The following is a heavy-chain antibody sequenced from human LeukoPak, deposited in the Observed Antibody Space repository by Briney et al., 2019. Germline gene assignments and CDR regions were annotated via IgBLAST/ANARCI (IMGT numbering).Heavy chain of an antibody. CDR3: ARGVTMVRGVKNLDY. Sequence: GGSLRLSCAASGFTFSSYSMNWVRQAPGKGLEWVSYISSSSSTIYYADSVKGRFTISRDNAKNSLYLQMNSLRAEDTAVYYCARGVTMVRGVKNLDYWGQGTLVTVSS. CDR2: ISSSSSTI. J-gene: IGHJ4*02. D-gene: IGHD3-10*01. V-gene: IGHV3-48*01. CDR1: GFTFSSYS.